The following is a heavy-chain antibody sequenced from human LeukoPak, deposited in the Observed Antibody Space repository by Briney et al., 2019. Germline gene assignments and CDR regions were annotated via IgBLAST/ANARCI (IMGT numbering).Heavy chain of an antibody. CDR2: ISSSSSYI. CDR1: GFTFSSYS. CDR3: ARGPYDSSGYYYTDPRFQH. J-gene: IGHJ1*01. V-gene: IGHV3-21*01. D-gene: IGHD3-22*01. Sequence: GGSLRLSCAASGFTFSSYSMNWVRQAPGKGLEWVSSISSSSSYIYYADSVKGRFTISRDNAKNSLYLQMNSLRAEDTAVYYCARGPYDSSGYYYTDPRFQHWGQGTLVTVSS.